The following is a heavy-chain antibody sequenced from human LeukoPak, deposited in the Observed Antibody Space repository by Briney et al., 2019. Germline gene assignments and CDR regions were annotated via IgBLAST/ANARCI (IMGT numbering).Heavy chain of an antibody. J-gene: IGHJ4*02. CDR1: GGSISSYY. V-gene: IGHV4-59*08. CDR3: ASTQGYYYPR. D-gene: IGHD3-10*01. CDR2: IYYSGST. Sequence: PSETLSLTCAVSGGSISSYYWSWIRQPPGKGLEWIGYIYYSGSTNYNPSLKSRVTISVDTSKNQFSLKLSSVTAADTAVYYCASTQGYYYPRWGQGTLVTVSS.